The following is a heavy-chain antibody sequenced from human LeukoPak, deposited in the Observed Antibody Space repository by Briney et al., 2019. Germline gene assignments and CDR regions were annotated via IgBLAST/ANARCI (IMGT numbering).Heavy chain of an antibody. Sequence: DPSQTLSLTCTVSGGSISSGNYYWNWIRQHPEKSLEWIGYIFYSGSTYYNPSLKSRVTISVDTSKNQFSLKLSSATAADTAVYYRARALARGAIHYYGMDVWGQGTTVTVSS. CDR3: ARALARGAIHYYGMDV. CDR1: GGSISSGNYY. CDR2: IFYSGST. J-gene: IGHJ6*02. V-gene: IGHV4-31*03.